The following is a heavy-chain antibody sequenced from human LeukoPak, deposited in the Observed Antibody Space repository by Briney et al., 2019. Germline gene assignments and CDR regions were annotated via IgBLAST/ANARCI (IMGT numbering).Heavy chain of an antibody. V-gene: IGHV4-39*01. D-gene: IGHD5-24*01. CDR1: GDSINTNIYY. CDR2: IYYSGSA. CDR3: ARHEYRWPTSSDPVYYMDV. Sequence: KPSETLSLTCAVAGDSINTNIYYWAWLRQPPGKGLEWIGTIYYSGSAYYNPSLKSRVTISIDTSKNQFSLRLTSVTAADTAVYYCARHEYRWPTSSDPVYYMDVWGKGTTVTVS. J-gene: IGHJ6*03.